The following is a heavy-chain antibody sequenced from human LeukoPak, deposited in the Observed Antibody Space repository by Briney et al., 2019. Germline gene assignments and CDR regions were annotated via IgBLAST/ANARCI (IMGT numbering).Heavy chain of an antibody. Sequence: ASVKVSCKASGYTFTSYGISWVRQAPGQGLEWMGWISAYNGNTNYAQKLQGRVTMTEDTSTDTAYMELSSLRSEDTAVYYCATAGALMATIHDAFDIWGQGTMVTVSS. CDR3: ATAGALMATIHDAFDI. V-gene: IGHV1-18*01. CDR1: GYTFTSYG. CDR2: ISAYNGNT. J-gene: IGHJ3*02. D-gene: IGHD5-24*01.